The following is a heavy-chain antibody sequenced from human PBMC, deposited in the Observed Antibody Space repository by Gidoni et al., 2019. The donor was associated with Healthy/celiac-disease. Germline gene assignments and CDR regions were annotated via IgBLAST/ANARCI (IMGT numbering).Heavy chain of an antibody. J-gene: IGHJ5*02. CDR1: GGTFRSHS. V-gene: IGHV1-69*01. Sequence: QVQLVQSGAEVKKPGSSVKVSCHASGGTFRSHSISWVRQAPGQGLEGMGGIIPTLGTANYGKKFKGRVTITADESTSTAEMELSSLRSEDTAVYYCARAYSSSWNGFDPWGQGTLVTVSS. CDR3: ARAYSSSWNGFDP. CDR2: IIPTLGTA. D-gene: IGHD6-13*01.